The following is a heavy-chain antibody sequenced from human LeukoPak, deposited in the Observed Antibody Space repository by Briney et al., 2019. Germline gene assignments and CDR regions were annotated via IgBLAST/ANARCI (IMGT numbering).Heavy chain of an antibody. V-gene: IGHV4-39*07. J-gene: IGHJ4*02. D-gene: IGHD5-18*01. Sequence: SETLSLTCTVSGGSITSSSYYWGWTRQPPGKGLEWIGSIYYSGNTYYNPSLKSRVTISADTSKNQFSLKLSSVTAADTAVYYCARARRGYSYGKYFDYWGQGTLVTVSS. CDR2: IYYSGNT. CDR3: ARARRGYSYGKYFDY. CDR1: GGSITSSSYY.